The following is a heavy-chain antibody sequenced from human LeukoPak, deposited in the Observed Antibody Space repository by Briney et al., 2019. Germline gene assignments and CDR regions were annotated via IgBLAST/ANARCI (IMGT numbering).Heavy chain of an antibody. Sequence: GGSLRLSCAASGFTFGSYAMYWVRQAPGKGLEWVSAISGSGGSTYYADSVKGRFTISRDNSKNTLYLQMNSLRAEDTAVYYCAKDLHYNAPAVVVPAATSYYFDYWGQGTLVTVSS. D-gene: IGHD2-2*01. CDR1: GFTFGSYA. CDR2: ISGSGGST. CDR3: AKDLHYNAPAVVVPAATSYYFDY. J-gene: IGHJ4*02. V-gene: IGHV3-23*01.